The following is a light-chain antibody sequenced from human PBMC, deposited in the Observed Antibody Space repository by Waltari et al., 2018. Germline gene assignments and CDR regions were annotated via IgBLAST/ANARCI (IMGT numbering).Light chain of an antibody. V-gene: IGLV7-46*01. CDR3: LLFYSGARV. CDR1: TGAVSSGHY. Sequence: QAVVTQEPSLTVSPGGTVTLNCGSSTGAVSSGHYTYWFQQKPGQAPRTLIYDTSGKPSGTPAGFAGSLLGGKAALTRSGAPPDDEAEYYCLLFYSGARVFGGGTKLTVL. CDR2: DTS. J-gene: IGLJ2*01.